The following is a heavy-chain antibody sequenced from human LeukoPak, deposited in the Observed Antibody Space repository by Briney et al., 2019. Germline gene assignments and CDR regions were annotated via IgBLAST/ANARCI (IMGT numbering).Heavy chain of an antibody. CDR1: GYSFTSYW. CDR2: IYPGDSDA. CDR3: ARGDDILTENPDY. V-gene: IGHV5-51*01. Sequence: GESLKISCKGSGYSFTSYWIGWVRQMPGKGLEWMGIIYPGDSDARYSPSFQGQVTISADKSISTAYLQWGSLKASDTAMYYCARGDDILTENPDYWGQGTLVTVSS. D-gene: IGHD3-9*01. J-gene: IGHJ4*02.